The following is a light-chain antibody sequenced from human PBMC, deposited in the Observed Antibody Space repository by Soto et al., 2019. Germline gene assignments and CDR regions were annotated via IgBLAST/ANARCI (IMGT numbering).Light chain of an antibody. J-gene: IGKJ1*01. CDR2: GAS. V-gene: IGKV3-15*01. CDR3: QQYNHWPPKMA. CDR1: QRITNN. Sequence: EIVMTQSPGTLSVSPGERATLSCRASQRITNNLAWYQQKVGQAPRLLIYGASTRATGIPARFRGSGSGTEFTLTISSLESEDFAVYYCQQYNHWPPKMAFGQGTKVEIK.